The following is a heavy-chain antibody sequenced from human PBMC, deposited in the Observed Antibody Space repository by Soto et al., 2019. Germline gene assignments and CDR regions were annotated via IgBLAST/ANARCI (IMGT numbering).Heavy chain of an antibody. CDR2: IYYSGST. CDR1: GGSISSGDYY. J-gene: IGHJ6*02. CDR3: ARRSGPNFGTGGMDV. Sequence: SETLSLTCTVSGGSISSGDYYWSWIRQPPGKGLEWIGYIYYSGSTYYNPSLKSRVTISVDTSKNQFSLKLSSVTAADTAVYYCARRSGPNFGTGGMDVWGQGTTLTVSS. D-gene: IGHD7-27*01. V-gene: IGHV4-30-4*01.